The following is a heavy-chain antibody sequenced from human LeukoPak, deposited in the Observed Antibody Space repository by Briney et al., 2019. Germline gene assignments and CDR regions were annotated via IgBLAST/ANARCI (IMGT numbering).Heavy chain of an antibody. J-gene: IGHJ4*02. CDR1: GFTFSGYS. CDR3: ARGDDFWSGSFDY. CDR2: ISSSSSYI. Sequence: GGSLRLSCAASGFTFSGYSMNWVRQAPGKGLEWVSSISSSSSYIYYADSVKGRFTISRDNAKNSLYLQMNSLRAEDTAVYYCARGDDFWSGSFDYWGQGTLVTVSS. V-gene: IGHV3-21*01. D-gene: IGHD3-3*01.